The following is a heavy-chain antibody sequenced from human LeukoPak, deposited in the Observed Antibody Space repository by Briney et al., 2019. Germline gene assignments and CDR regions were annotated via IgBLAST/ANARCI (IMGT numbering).Heavy chain of an antibody. J-gene: IGHJ4*02. D-gene: IGHD6-13*01. CDR1: GYTFTGYY. Sequence: ASVKVSCMASGYTFTGYYMHWVRQAPGQGLEWMGWINPNSGGTNYAQKFQGRVTMTRDTSISTAYMELSRLRSDDTAVYYCARGGEIAAALFDYWGQGTLVTVSS. V-gene: IGHV1-2*02. CDR2: INPNSGGT. CDR3: ARGGEIAAALFDY.